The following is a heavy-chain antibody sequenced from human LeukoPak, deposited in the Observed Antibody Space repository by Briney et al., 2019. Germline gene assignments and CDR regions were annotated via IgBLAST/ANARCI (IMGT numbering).Heavy chain of an antibody. CDR3: AKDGLGPFDY. D-gene: IGHD3/OR15-3a*01. CDR1: GFTFDDYG. V-gene: IGHV3-20*04. Sequence: GGSLRLSCAASGFTFDDYGVSWVRQAPGKGLEWVSGINWNGGSTGYADSVKGRSTISRDNSKNTLYLQMNSLRAEDTAVYYCAKDGLGPFDYWGQGTLVTVSS. J-gene: IGHJ4*02. CDR2: INWNGGST.